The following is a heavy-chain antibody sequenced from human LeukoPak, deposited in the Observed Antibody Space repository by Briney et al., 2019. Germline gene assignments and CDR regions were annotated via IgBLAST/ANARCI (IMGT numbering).Heavy chain of an antibody. CDR1: GGSISSGDYY. CDR3: ARGDSGYDSDGGH. J-gene: IGHJ4*02. Sequence: PSETLSLTCTVSGGSISSGDYYWSWIRQPPGKGLEWIGYIYYSGSTYYNPSLKSRATISVDTSKNQFSLKLSSVTAADTAVYYCARGDSGYDSDGGHWGQGTLVTVSS. V-gene: IGHV4-30-4*01. D-gene: IGHD5-12*01. CDR2: IYYSGST.